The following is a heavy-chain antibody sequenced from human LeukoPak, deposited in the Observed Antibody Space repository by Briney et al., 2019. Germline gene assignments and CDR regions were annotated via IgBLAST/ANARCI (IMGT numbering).Heavy chain of an antibody. CDR2: ISGSGGST. Sequence: GGSLRLSCAASGCTFSSYAMSWVRQAPGKGLQWVSAISGSGGSTYYADSVKGRYTISRDNSKNTLYLQMNSLRAEDTAVYYCAKPRRSGSYWYFDYWGQGTLVTVSS. J-gene: IGHJ4*02. D-gene: IGHD1-26*01. V-gene: IGHV3-23*01. CDR1: GCTFSSYA. CDR3: AKPRRSGSYWYFDY.